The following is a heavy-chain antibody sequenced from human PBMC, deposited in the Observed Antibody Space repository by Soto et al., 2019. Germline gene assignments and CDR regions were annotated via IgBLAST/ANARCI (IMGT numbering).Heavy chain of an antibody. CDR2: ISGGGHTT. V-gene: IGHV3-64D*08. CDR3: VKDLGGTYSFDY. D-gene: IGHD2-15*01. CDR1: GFTFSSHT. J-gene: IGHJ4*02. Sequence: GGSLRLSCSASGFTFSSHTMHWVRQAPGKGLDYVSSISGGGHTTFYADSVKGRFTISRDNSKNTLSLQMSSLRPEDTAMYHCVKDLGGTYSFDYWGQGTLVTVSS.